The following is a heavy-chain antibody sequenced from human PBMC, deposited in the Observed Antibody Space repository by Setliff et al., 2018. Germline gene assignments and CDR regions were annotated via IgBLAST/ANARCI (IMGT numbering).Heavy chain of an antibody. J-gene: IGHJ6*03. D-gene: IGHD1-1*01. Sequence: GGSLRHSCAASGLTFSHAWMTWVRQSPGKGLEWVGRIRSRNDGGTTDYAAPVKGRFTFSRDDSKNTLYLQMNNLKTEDTATYYCTSAKLERRTGHHYYMDVWGKGTTVTVSS. CDR3: TSAKLERRTGHHYYMDV. CDR2: IRSRNDGGTT. CDR1: GLTFSHAW. V-gene: IGHV3-15*01.